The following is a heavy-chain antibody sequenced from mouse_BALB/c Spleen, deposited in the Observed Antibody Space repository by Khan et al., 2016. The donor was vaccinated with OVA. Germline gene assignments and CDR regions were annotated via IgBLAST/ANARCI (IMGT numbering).Heavy chain of an antibody. CDR2: IRYSGVT. CDR1: GYSITSGYA. D-gene: IGHD1-1*01. J-gene: IGHJ2*01. CDR3: ARGNYYGYYFDY. Sequence: EVQLQQSGPGLVKPSQSLYLTCTVTGYSITSGYAWNWIRQFPGNKLECMGYIRYSGVTSYTPSLKSRISITRDTSKNQSYLQLNYVTTEDTDTYYCARGNYYGYYFDYWGQGTTLTVSS. V-gene: IGHV3-2*02.